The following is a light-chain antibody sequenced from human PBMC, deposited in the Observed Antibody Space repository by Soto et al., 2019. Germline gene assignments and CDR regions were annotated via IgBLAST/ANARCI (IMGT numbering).Light chain of an antibody. Sequence: EIVLTQSPGTLSVPPGEGATFSCRATQSVSSSYIAWYQQKRGQAPRRLIYGASNRATGIPDRFSGSGSGTDFTLTISRLEPEDFALYYCQQYHTSPLTFGQGTKVDIK. CDR1: QSVSSSY. J-gene: IGKJ1*01. CDR2: GAS. CDR3: QQYHTSPLT. V-gene: IGKV3-20*01.